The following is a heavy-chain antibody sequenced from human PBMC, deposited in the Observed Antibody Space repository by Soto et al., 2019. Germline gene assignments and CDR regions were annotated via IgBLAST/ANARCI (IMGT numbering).Heavy chain of an antibody. CDR3: ARRTPYDTLTGYYYFDY. Sequence: QITLKESGPTLVKPTQTLTLTCTFSGFSLSTSGVGVGWIRQPPGKALEWLALIYWDDDKRYSPSLKSRLTITKDTSKSQVVITMTNVDPVDTATYYCARRTPYDTLTGYYYFDYWGQGTLVTVSS. CDR2: IYWDDDK. D-gene: IGHD3-9*01. CDR1: GFSLSTSGVG. V-gene: IGHV2-5*02. J-gene: IGHJ4*02.